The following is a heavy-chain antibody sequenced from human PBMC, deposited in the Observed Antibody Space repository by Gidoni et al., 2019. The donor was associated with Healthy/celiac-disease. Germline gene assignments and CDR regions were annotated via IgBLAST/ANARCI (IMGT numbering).Heavy chain of an antibody. D-gene: IGHD4-4*01. J-gene: IGHJ6*02. CDR2: ITPILGTA. Sequence: QVQLVQSGAEVKKPGSSVKVSCKASGGTFSSYAISWVRQAPGQGLEWMGGITPILGTANYAQKFQGRVTITADKSTSTAYMELSSLRSEDTAVYYCARDPHWTVTTHADYYCGMDIWGQGTTVTVSS. CDR1: GGTFSSYA. V-gene: IGHV1-69*06. CDR3: ARDPHWTVTTHADYYCGMDI.